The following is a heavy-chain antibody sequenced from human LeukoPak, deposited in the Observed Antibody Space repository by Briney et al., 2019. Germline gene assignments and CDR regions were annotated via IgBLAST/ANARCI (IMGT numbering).Heavy chain of an antibody. J-gene: IGHJ4*02. CDR1: GFILRSYA. CDR2: ISYSGST. CDR3: ARHYYDSSGYWILDY. D-gene: IGHD3-22*01. Sequence: PGGSLRLSCVGSGFILRSYAMSWIRQPPGKGLEYIGYISYSGSTNYNPSLKNRVTISVDTSKNQFSLKLSSVTAADTAVYYCARHYYDSSGYWILDYWGQGTLVTVSS. V-gene: IGHV4-59*01.